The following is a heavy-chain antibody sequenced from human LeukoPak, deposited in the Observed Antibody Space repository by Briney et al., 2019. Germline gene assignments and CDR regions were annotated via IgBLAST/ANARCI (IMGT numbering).Heavy chain of an antibody. Sequence: PSETLSLTCTVSGGSISSYYWSWIRQPPGKGLEWIGYIYYSGSTYYNPSLKSRVTISVDTSKNQFSLKLSSVTAADTAVYYCARGAGNYYDSSGYYHFDHWGQGTLVTVSS. CDR3: ARGAGNYYDSSGYYHFDH. J-gene: IGHJ4*02. CDR1: GGSISSYY. CDR2: IYYSGST. D-gene: IGHD3-22*01. V-gene: IGHV4-59*01.